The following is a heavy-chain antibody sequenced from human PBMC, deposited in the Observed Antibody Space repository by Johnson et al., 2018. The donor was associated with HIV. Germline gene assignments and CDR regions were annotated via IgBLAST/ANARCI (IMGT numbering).Heavy chain of an antibody. V-gene: IGHV3-7*01. CDR3: AKVGATVITPRGEAFDI. D-gene: IGHD4-23*01. Sequence: VQLVESGGGVVRPGGSLRLSCAASGFTFSSYWMSWVRQAPGQGLEWVPGTGLEWVANIKQDGGENYYADSVKGRVPISRDNSKNTLYLQMNSLRAEDTAVYYWAKVGATVITPRGEAFDIWGQGTMVTVSS. CDR1: GFTFSSYW. CDR2: IKQDGGEN. J-gene: IGHJ3*02.